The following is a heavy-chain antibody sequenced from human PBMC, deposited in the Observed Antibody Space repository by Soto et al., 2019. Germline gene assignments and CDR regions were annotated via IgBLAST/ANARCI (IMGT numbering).Heavy chain of an antibody. Sequence: SETLSLTCAVYGGSFSGYYWSWIRQPPGKGLEWIGEINHSGSTNYNPSLKSRDTISVDTSKNQFSLKLSSVTAADTAVYYCARGGGYCSSTSCYVPHVNYYYYYGMDVWGQGTTVTVSS. CDR1: GGSFSGYY. CDR2: INHSGST. J-gene: IGHJ6*02. CDR3: ARGGGYCSSTSCYVPHVNYYYYYGMDV. D-gene: IGHD2-2*01. V-gene: IGHV4-34*01.